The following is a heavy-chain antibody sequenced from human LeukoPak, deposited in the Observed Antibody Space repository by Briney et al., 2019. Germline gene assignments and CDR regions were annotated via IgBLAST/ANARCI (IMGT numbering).Heavy chain of an antibody. CDR2: INPSGGST. D-gene: IGHD6-13*01. V-gene: IGHV1-46*01. CDR1: GGTFSSYA. Sequence: ASVKVSCKASGGTFSSYAISWVRQAPGQGLEWMGIINPSGGSTSYAQKFQGRVTMTRDTSTSTVYMELSSLRSEDTAVYYCAVDRSSAKLFDYWGQGTLVTVSS. CDR3: AVDRSSAKLFDY. J-gene: IGHJ4*02.